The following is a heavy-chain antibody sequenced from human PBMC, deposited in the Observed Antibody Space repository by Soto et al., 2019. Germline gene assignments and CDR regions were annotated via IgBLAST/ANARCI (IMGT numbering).Heavy chain of an antibody. CDR2: IYYRGST. J-gene: IGHJ4*02. CDR3: ARHRTVLRFLEWLSDFDY. Sequence: SETLSLTCTVSGGSISSYYWSWIRQPPGKGLEWIGYIYYRGSTNYNPSLKSRVTISVDTSKNQFSLKLSSVTAADTAVYYCARHRTVLRFLEWLSDFDYWGQGTLVTVSS. V-gene: IGHV4-59*08. D-gene: IGHD3-3*01. CDR1: GGSISSYY.